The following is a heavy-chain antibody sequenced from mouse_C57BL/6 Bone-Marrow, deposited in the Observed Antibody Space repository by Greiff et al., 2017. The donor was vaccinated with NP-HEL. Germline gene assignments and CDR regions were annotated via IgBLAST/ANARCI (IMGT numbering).Heavy chain of an antibody. CDR3: AKNYDYGGIWYFDV. CDR2: IWSGGST. Sequence: VQLQQSGPGLVQPSQSLSITCTVSGFSLTSYGVHWVRQPPGKGLEWLGVIWSGGSTDYNAAFISRLSISKDNSKSQVFFKMNSLHADDTAIYYCAKNYDYGGIWYFDVWGTGTTVTVSS. CDR1: GFSLTSYG. J-gene: IGHJ1*03. D-gene: IGHD2-4*01. V-gene: IGHV2-4*01.